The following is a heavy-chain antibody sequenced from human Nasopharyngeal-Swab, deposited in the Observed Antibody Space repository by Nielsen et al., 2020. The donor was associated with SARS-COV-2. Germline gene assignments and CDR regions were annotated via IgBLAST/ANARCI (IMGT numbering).Heavy chain of an antibody. D-gene: IGHD6-6*01. CDR3: ARIAAPPWYFDL. CDR2: IYHSGST. J-gene: IGHJ2*01. Sequence: GPLRLSCTVSGYSISSGYYWGWIRQPPGKGLEWIGSIYHSGSTYYNPSLKSRVTISVDTSKNQFSLKLSSVTAADTAVYYCARIAAPPWYFDLWGRGTLVTVSS. CDR1: GYSISSGYY. V-gene: IGHV4-38-2*02.